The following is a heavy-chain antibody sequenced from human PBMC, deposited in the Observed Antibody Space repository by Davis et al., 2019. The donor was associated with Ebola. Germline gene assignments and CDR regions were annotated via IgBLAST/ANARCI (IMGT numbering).Heavy chain of an antibody. J-gene: IGHJ4*02. CDR2: IYYSGST. V-gene: IGHV4-61*01. D-gene: IGHD3-10*01. CDR3: ARVWNDNASGSYFDY. Sequence: MPSETLSLTCTVSGGSVSSGYYYWSWLRQPPGKGWEWIGYIYYSGSTNNNPSLKSRVTISVDTSKNQFSLKLTSVTTADTAVYYCARVWNDNASGSYFDYWGQGILVTVSS. CDR1: GGSVSSGYYY.